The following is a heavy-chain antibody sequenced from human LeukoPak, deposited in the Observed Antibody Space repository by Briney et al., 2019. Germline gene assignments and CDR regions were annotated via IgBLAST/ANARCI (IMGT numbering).Heavy chain of an antibody. D-gene: IGHD6-19*01. CDR3: AGLYYNSGWYFDY. CDR2: IYHSGST. V-gene: IGHV4-4*02. J-gene: IGHJ4*02. Sequence: SGTLSLTCAVSDGSISSDNWWTWVRQPPGKGLEWIGEIYHSGSTNYNPSLKSRLTMSVDKSKNQFSLKLTSVTAADSAIYYCAGLYYNSGWYFDYWGQGTLVTVSS. CDR1: DGSISSDNW.